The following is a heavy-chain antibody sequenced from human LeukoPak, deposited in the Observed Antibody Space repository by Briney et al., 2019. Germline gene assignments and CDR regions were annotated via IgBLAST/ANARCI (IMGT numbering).Heavy chain of an antibody. CDR1: GFTFSSYS. CDR3: ARVGSSGWYGYYYYYYMDV. V-gene: IGHV3-21*01. J-gene: IGHJ6*03. D-gene: IGHD6-19*01. CDR2: ISSSSSYI. Sequence: PGGSLRLSCAASGFTFSSYSMNWVRQAPGKGLEWVSSISSSSSYIYYAGSVKGRFTISRDNAKNSLYLQMNSLRAEDTAVYYCARVGSSGWYGYYYYYYMDVWGKGTTVTVSS.